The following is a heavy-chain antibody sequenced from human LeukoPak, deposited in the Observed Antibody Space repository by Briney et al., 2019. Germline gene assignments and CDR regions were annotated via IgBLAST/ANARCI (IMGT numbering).Heavy chain of an antibody. CDR1: GGSISGYY. CDR2: INHSGST. CDR3: ARDGYNGARY. J-gene: IGHJ4*02. V-gene: IGHV4-34*01. Sequence: PSETLSLTCTVSGGSISGYYWSWIRQPPGKGLEWIGEINHSGSTNYNPSLKSRVTISVDTSKNQFSLKLSSVTAADTAVYYCARDGYNGARYWGQGTLVTVSS. D-gene: IGHD5-24*01.